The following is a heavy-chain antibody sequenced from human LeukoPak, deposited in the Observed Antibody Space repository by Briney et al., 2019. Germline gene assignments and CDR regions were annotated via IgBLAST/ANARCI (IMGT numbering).Heavy chain of an antibody. V-gene: IGHV3-23*01. CDR2: ISEGGNGT. J-gene: IGHJ4*02. CDR3: ATVGTV. Sequence: PGGSLRLSCAASGFTFSSYAMSWVRQAPGKGLEWVSGISEGGNGTHYADPVKGRFTISRDNSKNTVYLQMNSLRAEDTAVYYCATVGTVWGQGTLVTVSS. D-gene: IGHD1-26*01. CDR1: GFTFSSYA.